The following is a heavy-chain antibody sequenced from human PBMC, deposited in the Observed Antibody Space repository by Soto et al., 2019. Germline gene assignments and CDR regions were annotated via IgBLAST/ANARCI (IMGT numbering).Heavy chain of an antibody. J-gene: IGHJ6*02. V-gene: IGHV1-69*06. D-gene: IGHD3-9*01. CDR1: GGTFSSYA. Sequence: ASVKVSCKASGGTFSSYAISWVRQAPGQGLEWMGGIIPIFGTANYAKKFQGRVTSTADKSTSTAYMGLSSLRSEDTAVYYGARDRTRAVFRYFDGLERGSGMDVWGQGPTVTVSS. CDR2: IIPIFGTA. CDR3: ARDRTRAVFRYFDGLERGSGMDV.